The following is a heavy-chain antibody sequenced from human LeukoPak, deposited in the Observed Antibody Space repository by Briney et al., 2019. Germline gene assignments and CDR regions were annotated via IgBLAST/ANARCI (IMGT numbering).Heavy chain of an antibody. Sequence: SETLSLTCAVYGGSFSGYYWSWIRQPPGKGLEWIGEINHSGSTNYNPSLKSRVTISVDTSKNQFSLKLSSVTAADTAVYYCARVGSSGSYLPVDYWGQGTLVTVSS. CDR2: INHSGST. CDR3: ARVGSSGSYLPVDY. V-gene: IGHV4-34*01. D-gene: IGHD1-26*01. CDR1: GGSFSGYY. J-gene: IGHJ4*02.